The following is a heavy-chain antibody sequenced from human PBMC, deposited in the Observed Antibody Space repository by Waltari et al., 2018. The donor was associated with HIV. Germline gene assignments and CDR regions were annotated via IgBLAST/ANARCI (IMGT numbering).Heavy chain of an antibody. J-gene: IGHJ6*02. CDR1: GFSFDDYA. CDR2: ISWSGDSV. CDR3: AKDTARQNYYYYGMDV. V-gene: IGHV3-9*01. Sequence: EVQLVESGGGLVQPGRSLRLSCAASGFSFDDYAMHWVRQAPGKGLEWVSGISWSGDSVGYADSVKGRFTISRDNAKNSLYLQMNSLRAEDTALYYCAKDTARQNYYYYGMDVWGQGTTVTVSS.